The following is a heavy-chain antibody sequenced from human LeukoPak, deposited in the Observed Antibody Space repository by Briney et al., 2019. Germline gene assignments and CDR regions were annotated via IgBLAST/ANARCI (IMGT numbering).Heavy chain of an antibody. CDR1: GFTFRSFG. V-gene: IGHV3-30*18. CDR2: IPYDGSNK. Sequence: GMSLRLSCAASGFTFRSFGMHWVRRAPGKGLEWVAVIPYDGSNKYYADSVKGRFTIPRDNSKNTLYLQMNSLRTEDTAVYYCAKAYCTSTSCHYGMDVWGQGTTVTVSS. CDR3: AKAYCTSTSCHYGMDV. D-gene: IGHD2-2*01. J-gene: IGHJ6*02.